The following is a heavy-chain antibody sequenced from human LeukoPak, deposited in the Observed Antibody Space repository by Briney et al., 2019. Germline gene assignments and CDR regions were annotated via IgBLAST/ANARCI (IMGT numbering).Heavy chain of an antibody. J-gene: IGHJ6*04. D-gene: IGHD3-9*01. V-gene: IGHV1-69*13. CDR3: ARGRYFDWSPYYYYYGMDV. CDR2: IIPIFGTA. Sequence: ASVKVSCTASGGTFSSYAISWVRQAPGQGLEWMGGIIPIFGTANYAQKFQGRVTITADESTSTAYMELSSLRSEDTAVYYCARGRYFDWSPYYYYYGMDVWGKGTTVTVSS. CDR1: GGTFSSYA.